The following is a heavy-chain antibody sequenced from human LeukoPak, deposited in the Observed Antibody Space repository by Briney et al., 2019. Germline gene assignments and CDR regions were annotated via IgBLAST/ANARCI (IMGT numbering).Heavy chain of an antibody. CDR3: VTDRSGSYDY. CDR2: IYTSGGT. CDR1: GASISSFY. D-gene: IGHD1-26*01. J-gene: IGHJ4*02. V-gene: IGHV4-4*07. Sequence: SETLSLTCAVSGASISSFYWSWIRQPAGKGLEWIGRIYTSGGTNYNPSLKSRVTMSIDTSKNQFSLKLYSVTAADTAVYYCVTDRSGSYDYWGQGILVTVSS.